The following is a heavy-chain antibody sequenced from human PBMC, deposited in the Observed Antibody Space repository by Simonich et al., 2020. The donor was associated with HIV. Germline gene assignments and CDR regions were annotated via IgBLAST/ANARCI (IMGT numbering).Heavy chain of an antibody. CDR2: NNHSGST. CDR3: ARRHPTTVTTPYFDY. D-gene: IGHD4-17*01. J-gene: IGHJ4*02. CDR1: GGSFSGYY. Sequence: QVQLQQWGAGLLKPSETLSLTCAVYGGSFSGYYWSWIRLPPGKGLEWIGENNHSGSTNYNPSLKSRVTISVDTSKNQFSLKLSSVTAADTAVYYCARRHPTTVTTPYFDYWGQGTLVTVSS. V-gene: IGHV4-34*01.